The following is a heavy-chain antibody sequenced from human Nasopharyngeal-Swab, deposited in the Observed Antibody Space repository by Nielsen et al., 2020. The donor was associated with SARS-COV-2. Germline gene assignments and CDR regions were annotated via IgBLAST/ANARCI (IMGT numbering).Heavy chain of an antibody. CDR3: ARDRGYCSGGSCYLDDS. J-gene: IGHJ4*02. CDR1: GYTFTGYY. Sequence: ASVKVSCKASGYTFTGYYMHWVRQAPAQGLEWMGIINPSVSSATYAQRFEGRVTMTRDTSTSTVYMELSSLRSEDTAVYYCARDRGYCSGGSCYLDDSWGQGTLVTVSS. V-gene: IGHV1-46*01. CDR2: INPSVSSA. D-gene: IGHD2-15*01.